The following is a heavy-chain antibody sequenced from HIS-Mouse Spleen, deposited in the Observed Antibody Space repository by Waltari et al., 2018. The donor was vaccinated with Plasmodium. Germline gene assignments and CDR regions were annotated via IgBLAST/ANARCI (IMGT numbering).Heavy chain of an antibody. V-gene: IGHV3-30-3*01. CDR2: ISYDGSNK. D-gene: IGHD1-26*01. J-gene: IGHJ4*02. CDR1: GFTFSSYA. CDR3: ARGSRGLYSGSYFDY. Sequence: QVQLVESGGGVVQPGRSLRLSCAASGFTFSSYAMHWVRQAPGKGVEWVAVISYDGSNKHYADSVKGRFTISRDNSKNTLYLQMNSLRAEDTAVYYCARGSRGLYSGSYFDYWGQGTLVTVSS.